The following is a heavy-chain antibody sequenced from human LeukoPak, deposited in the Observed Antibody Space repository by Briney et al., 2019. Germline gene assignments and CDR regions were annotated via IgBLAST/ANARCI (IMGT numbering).Heavy chain of an antibody. Sequence: PGGSLRLSCAASGFTFDDYAMHWVRQAPGKGLEWVSGISWNSGSIGYADSVKGRFTTSRDNAKNSLYLQMNSLRAEDTALYYCAKANYGSGSYTGYPVDYWGQGTLVTVSS. V-gene: IGHV3-9*01. D-gene: IGHD3-10*01. CDR1: GFTFDDYA. CDR3: AKANYGSGSYTGYPVDY. CDR2: ISWNSGSI. J-gene: IGHJ4*02.